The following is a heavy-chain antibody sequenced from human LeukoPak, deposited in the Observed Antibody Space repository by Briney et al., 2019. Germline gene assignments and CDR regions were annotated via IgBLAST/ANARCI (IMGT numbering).Heavy chain of an antibody. CDR1: GGSFSGYY. J-gene: IGHJ4*02. D-gene: IGHD1-26*01. Sequence: PSETLFLTCAVYGGSFSGYYWSWIRQPPGKRLEWIGEINHSGSTNYNPAPENRGTILSNKNKNQFSLKLSTMPAADTAVYYCSGWEGGSYYHFDYWGQRTLVTVSS. V-gene: IGHV4-34*01. CDR2: INHSGST. CDR3: SGWEGGSYYHFDY.